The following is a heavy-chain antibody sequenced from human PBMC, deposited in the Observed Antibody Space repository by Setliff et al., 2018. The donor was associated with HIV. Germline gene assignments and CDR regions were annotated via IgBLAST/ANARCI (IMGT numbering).Heavy chain of an antibody. J-gene: IGHJ4*02. V-gene: IGHV4-59*08. CDR1: GGSITSYY. Sequence: PSETLSLTCTVSGGSITSYYWNWIRQSPGKGLEWIGYIFDSGTTKYNPSVTSRVTISVDASKNQFFLQLISVTAADTAVYYCARQGGYTSPLMVWGQGTLVTVSS. CDR2: IFDSGTT. CDR3: ARQGGYTSPLMV. D-gene: IGHD3-16*02.